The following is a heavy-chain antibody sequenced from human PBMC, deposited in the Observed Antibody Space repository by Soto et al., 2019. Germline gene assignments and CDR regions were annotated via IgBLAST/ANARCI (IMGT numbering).Heavy chain of an antibody. D-gene: IGHD2-15*01. CDR1: GYTFTSYA. CDR3: AREGMRVGGIAV. Sequence: QVQLVQSGAEVKKPGASVKVSCKASGYTFTSYAMHWVRQAPGQRLEWMGWINAGNGNTKYSQKFQGRVTITRDTSASTPYMELSSLRSEDTAVYYCAREGMRVGGIAVWGQGTPVTVSS. V-gene: IGHV1-3*01. J-gene: IGHJ6*02. CDR2: INAGNGNT.